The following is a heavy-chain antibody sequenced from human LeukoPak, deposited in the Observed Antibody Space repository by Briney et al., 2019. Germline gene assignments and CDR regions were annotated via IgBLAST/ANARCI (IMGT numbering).Heavy chain of an antibody. CDR1: GGSISSYY. Sequence: SETLSLTCTVSGGSISSYYWSWIRQPPGKGLEWIGYIYYSGSTNYNPSLKSRVTISVDTSKNQFSLKLSSVTAADTAVYYCAGVIGVGATGGGPRDYWYFDLWGRGTLVIVSS. CDR3: AGVIGVGATGGGPRDYWYFDL. D-gene: IGHD1-26*01. V-gene: IGHV4-59*01. CDR2: IYYSGST. J-gene: IGHJ2*01.